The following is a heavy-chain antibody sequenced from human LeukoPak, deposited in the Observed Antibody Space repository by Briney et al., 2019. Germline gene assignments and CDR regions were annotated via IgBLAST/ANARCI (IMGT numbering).Heavy chain of an antibody. Sequence: PGGSLRLSCTTYGFTVGDHAMSWVRQPPGKGLEWVGLIRSNAYRGTKEYSASVKGRFTISRDDSTSVVYLQMNSLKSADTAVYYCSRGTIQLWVHNGMDVWGQGTTVTVSS. J-gene: IGHJ6*02. CDR2: IRSNAYRGTK. D-gene: IGHD5-18*01. V-gene: IGHV3-49*04. CDR3: SRGTIQLWVHNGMDV. CDR1: GFTVGDHA.